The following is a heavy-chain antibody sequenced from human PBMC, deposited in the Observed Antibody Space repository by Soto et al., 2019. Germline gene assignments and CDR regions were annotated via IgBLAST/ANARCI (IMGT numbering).Heavy chain of an antibody. V-gene: IGHV3-23*01. CDR2: ITTNGHT. J-gene: IGHJ4*02. D-gene: IGHD6-13*01. CDR3: AKGLLNGRWYAAD. Sequence: EVHLLESGGVLVQPGESLRLSCETSGFTFTNCVMTWVRLPPGKRLEWVSVITTNGHTDYADSVKGRFTISRDNSKNTVYLQMNSLRAEDTAIYYCAKGLLNGRWYAADWGQGTLVTVSS. CDR1: GFTFTNCV.